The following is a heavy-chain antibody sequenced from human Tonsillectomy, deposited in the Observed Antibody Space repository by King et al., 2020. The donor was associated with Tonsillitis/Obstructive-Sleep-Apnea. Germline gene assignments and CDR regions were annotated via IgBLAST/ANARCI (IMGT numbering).Heavy chain of an antibody. Sequence: VQLVESGGGLVQPGGSLRLSCAASGFTFSTYWMHWVRQAPGTGLVWVSRINNDGSTKTYADSVKGRFTISRDNAKNTLYLQMNSLGAEDTAVYYCARGYSGSYRVDYWGQGTLITVSS. CDR2: INNDGSTK. D-gene: IGHD1-26*01. CDR1: GFTFSTYW. V-gene: IGHV3-74*01. J-gene: IGHJ4*02. CDR3: ARGYSGSYRVDY.